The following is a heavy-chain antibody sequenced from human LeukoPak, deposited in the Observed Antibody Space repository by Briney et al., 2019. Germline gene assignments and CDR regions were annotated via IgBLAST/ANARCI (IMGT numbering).Heavy chain of an antibody. J-gene: IGHJ4*02. V-gene: IGHV3-30-3*01. CDR1: GFTFSSYA. CDR3: AKAPGEYDSSGFSDY. D-gene: IGHD3-22*01. CDR2: ISYDGSNK. Sequence: GGSLRLSCAASGFTFSSYAMHWVRQAPGKGLEWVTVISYDGSNKYYVDSVKGQITISRDNSKNTLYLQINSLRAEDTAVYYCAKAPGEYDSSGFSDYWGQGTLVTVSS.